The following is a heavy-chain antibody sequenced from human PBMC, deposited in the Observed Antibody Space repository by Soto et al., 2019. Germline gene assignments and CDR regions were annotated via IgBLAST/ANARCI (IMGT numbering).Heavy chain of an antibody. CDR3: ASIYDSSGYYYGNNWFDP. J-gene: IGHJ5*02. CDR1: GDSISSVDYY. D-gene: IGHD3-22*01. CDR2: IYYSGNT. V-gene: IGHV4-30-4*01. Sequence: SETLSLTCTVSGDSISSVDYYWSWIRQPPGKGLEWIGCIYYSGNTYYNPSLKSRVTISVDTSKNQFSLELSSVTAADTAVYYCASIYDSSGYYYGNNWFDPWGQGTLVTVSS.